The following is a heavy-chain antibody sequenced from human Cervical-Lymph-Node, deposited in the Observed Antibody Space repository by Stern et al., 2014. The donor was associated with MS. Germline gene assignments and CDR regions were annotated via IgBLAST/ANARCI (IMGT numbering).Heavy chain of an antibody. CDR3: ARHQGGIAAN. V-gene: IGHV1-69*01. CDR1: GGSFSSLD. J-gene: IGHJ4*02. CDR2: ISPMFGVA. Sequence: VQLEESGAEVKKPESSVKVSCKASGGSFSSLDISWVRQAPGHRLEWLGEISPMFGVANYAQNFQGRVTFTADESTSTAYMELSSLRSEDTAVYYCARHQGGIAANWGQGTLVTVSS. D-gene: IGHD6-13*01.